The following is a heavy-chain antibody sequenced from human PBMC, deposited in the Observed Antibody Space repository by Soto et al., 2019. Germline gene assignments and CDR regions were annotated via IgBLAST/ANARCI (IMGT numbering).Heavy chain of an antibody. V-gene: IGHV4-34*01. J-gene: IGHJ6*03. CDR2: INHSGST. D-gene: IGHD2-2*01. CDR1: GGSFSGYY. CDR3: ARERDIVVVEDYYYYMDV. Sequence: SETLSLTCAVYGGSFSGYYWSWIRQPPGKGLEWIGEINHSGSTNYNPSLKSRVTISVDTSKNQFSLKLSSVTAADTAVYYCARERDIVVVEDYYYYMDVWGKGTTVTVSS.